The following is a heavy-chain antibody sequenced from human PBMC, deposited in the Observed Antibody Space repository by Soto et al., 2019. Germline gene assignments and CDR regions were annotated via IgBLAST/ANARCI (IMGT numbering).Heavy chain of an antibody. CDR1: GYTFTTYG. Sequence: QVQLVQSGAEVKKPGASMRVSCKASGYTFTTYGISWVRQAPGQGLEWMGWVSANNGDTKYAQKFQERITLTTDTSPSTADMEVRTVRSEDTALYFCARDFPRAFCSSAGCCFDYWGQGTPVTVSS. CDR2: VSANNGDT. CDR3: ARDFPRAFCSSAGCCFDY. V-gene: IGHV1-18*01. D-gene: IGHD2-15*01. J-gene: IGHJ4*02.